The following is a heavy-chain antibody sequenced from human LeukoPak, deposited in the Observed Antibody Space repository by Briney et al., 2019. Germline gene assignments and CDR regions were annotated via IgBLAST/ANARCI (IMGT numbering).Heavy chain of an antibody. CDR3: AKDSAKKYDDY. CDR1: GFTFSSYA. Sequence: GGSLRLSCAASGFTFSSYAMHWVRQAPGKGLEWVAVISYDGSNKYYADSVKGRFTISRDNSKNTLYLQMNSLRADDTAVYYCAKDSAKKYDDYWGQGTLVTVSS. D-gene: IGHD2/OR15-2a*01. J-gene: IGHJ4*02. V-gene: IGHV3-30*04. CDR2: ISYDGSNK.